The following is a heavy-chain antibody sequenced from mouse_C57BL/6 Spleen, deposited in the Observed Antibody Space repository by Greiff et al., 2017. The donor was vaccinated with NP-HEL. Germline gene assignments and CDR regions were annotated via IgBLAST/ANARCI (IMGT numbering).Heavy chain of an antibody. CDR2: IDPETGGT. CDR1: GYTFTDYE. Sequence: QVQLQQSGAELVRPGASVTLSCKASGYTFTDYEMHWVKQTPVHGLEWIGAIDPETGGTAYNQKFKGKAILTADKSSSTAYMELRSLTSEDSAVYYCTRDNYGSTRFAYWGQGTLVTVSA. D-gene: IGHD1-1*01. J-gene: IGHJ3*01. V-gene: IGHV1-15*01. CDR3: TRDNYGSTRFAY.